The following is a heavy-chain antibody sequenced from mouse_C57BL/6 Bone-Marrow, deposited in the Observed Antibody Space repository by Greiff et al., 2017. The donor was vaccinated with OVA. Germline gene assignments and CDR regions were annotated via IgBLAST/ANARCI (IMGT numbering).Heavy chain of an antibody. CDR1: GFTFSDYY. D-gene: IGHD2-3*01. J-gene: IGHJ4*01. CDR3: ARHYDPMDY. CDR2: ISNGGGST. Sequence: EVQLVESGGGLVQPGGSLKLSCAASGFTFSDYYMYWVRQTPEKRLEWVAYISNGGGSTYYPDTVKGRFTISRDNAKNTLYLRMSRLKSEDTAMYYCARHYDPMDYWGQGTSVTVSS. V-gene: IGHV5-12*01.